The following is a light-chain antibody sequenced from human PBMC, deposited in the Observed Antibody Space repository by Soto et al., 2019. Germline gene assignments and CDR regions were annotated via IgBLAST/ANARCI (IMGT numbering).Light chain of an antibody. V-gene: IGKV3D-15*01. J-gene: IGKJ4*01. CDR2: GAS. CDR1: QSVSNSY. CDR3: QQYNNWPLT. Sequence: EIVLPQSPGTLSLSPGVRATLSCRASQSVSNSYLAWYQQKPGQAPGLLIYGASTRATGIPDRFSGSGSGTEFTLTISSLQSEDFAVYYCQQYNNWPLTFGGGTKVDI.